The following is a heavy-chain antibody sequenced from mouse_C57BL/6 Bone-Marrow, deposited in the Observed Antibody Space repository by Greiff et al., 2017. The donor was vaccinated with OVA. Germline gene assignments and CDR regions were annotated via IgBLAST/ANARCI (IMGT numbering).Heavy chain of an antibody. CDR1: GFTFSDYG. CDR3: ARRRYYYGSSGYAMDY. V-gene: IGHV5-17*01. J-gene: IGHJ4*01. Sequence: EVHLVESGGGLVKPGGSLKLSCAASGFTFSDYGMHWVRQAPEKGLEWVAYISSGSSTIYYADTVKGRFTISRDNAKNTLFLQMTSLRSEDTAMYYCARRRYYYGSSGYAMDYWGQGTSVTVSS. D-gene: IGHD1-1*01. CDR2: ISSGSSTI.